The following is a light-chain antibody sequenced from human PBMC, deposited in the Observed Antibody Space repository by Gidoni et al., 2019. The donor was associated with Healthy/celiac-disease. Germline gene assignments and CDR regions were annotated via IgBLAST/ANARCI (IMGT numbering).Light chain of an antibody. CDR2: GNS. CDR1: SSNIGAGYD. V-gene: IGLV1-40*01. Sequence: QSVLTPPPSVSGAPGQRVTISCTGSSSNIGAGYDVHWYQQLPGTAPKLLIYGNSNRPSGVPDRFSGSKAGTSASLAITGLQAEDEADYYCQSYDSSLSGCYVFGTGTKVTAL. CDR3: QSYDSSLSGCYV. J-gene: IGLJ1*01.